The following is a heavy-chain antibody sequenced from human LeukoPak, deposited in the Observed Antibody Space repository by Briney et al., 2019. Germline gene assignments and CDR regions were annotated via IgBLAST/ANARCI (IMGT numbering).Heavy chain of an antibody. CDR1: GFTFSNAW. V-gene: IGHV3-15*01. CDR2: IKSKTDGGTT. CDR3: TTERYYDSSGYYYVPGFDY. D-gene: IGHD3-22*01. Sequence: GGSLRLSCAASGFTFSNAWMSWVRQAPGKGLEWVGRIKSKTDGGTTDYAAPVKGRFTISRDDSKNTLYLQMNSLKTEDTAVYYCTTERYYDSSGYYYVPGFDYWGQGTLVTVSS. J-gene: IGHJ4*02.